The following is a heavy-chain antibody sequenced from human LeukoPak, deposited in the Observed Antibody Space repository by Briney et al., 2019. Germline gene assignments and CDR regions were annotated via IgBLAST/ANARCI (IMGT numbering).Heavy chain of an antibody. CDR1: GFTFSSYA. V-gene: IGHV3-7*01. J-gene: IGHJ4*02. CDR3: ARDRAYNRFDY. Sequence: GGSLRLSCAASGFTFSSYAMSWVRQAPGKGLEWVANIKEDGSAKNFVGSVQGRFTISRDNAKNSLYLEMNSLRAEDTAVYYCARDRAYNRFDYWGQGTLVTVSS. CDR2: IKEDGSAK. D-gene: IGHD5-24*01.